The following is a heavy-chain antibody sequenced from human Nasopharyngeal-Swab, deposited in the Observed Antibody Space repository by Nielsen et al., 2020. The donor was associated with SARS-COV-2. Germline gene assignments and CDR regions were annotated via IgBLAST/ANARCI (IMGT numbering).Heavy chain of an antibody. V-gene: IGHV3-13*01. Sequence: GGSLRLSCAASGFTFSSYDMHWVRQATGKGLEWVSAIGTAGDTYYPGSVKGRFTISRENAKNSLYLQMNSLRAGDTAVYYCARATASDYYYYYMDVWGKGTTVTVSS. D-gene: IGHD6-19*01. CDR2: IGTAGDT. J-gene: IGHJ6*03. CDR3: ARATASDYYYYYMDV. CDR1: GFTFSSYD.